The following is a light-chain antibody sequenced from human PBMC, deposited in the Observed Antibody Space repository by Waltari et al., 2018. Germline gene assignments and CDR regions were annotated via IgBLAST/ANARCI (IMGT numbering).Light chain of an antibody. J-gene: IGLJ2*01. CDR3: SSNTGSNNFVV. V-gene: IGLV2-8*01. CDR2: EVS. CDR1: SSDVGGYNY. Sequence: QSALTQPPSASGSPGQSVTISCTGTSSDVGGYNYLSWYQQHPGKAPKLMIYEVSKRPSGVPDRFSGSKSGNTASLTVSGLQAEDEADYYCSSNTGSNNFVVFGGGTKLTVL.